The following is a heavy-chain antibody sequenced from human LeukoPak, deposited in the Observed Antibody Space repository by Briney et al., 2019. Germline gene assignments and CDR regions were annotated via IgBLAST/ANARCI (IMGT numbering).Heavy chain of an antibody. CDR3: AKGAYFDY. Sequence: PGRSLRLSCAASGFTFSSYGMTWVRQAPGKGLEWVSTISDSGDSAYYADSVRGRFTISRDNSKNTLYLQMNSLRAEDTAIYYCAKGAYFDYWGQGTLVTVSS. V-gene: IGHV3-23*01. CDR2: ISDSGDSA. J-gene: IGHJ4*02. CDR1: GFTFSSYG.